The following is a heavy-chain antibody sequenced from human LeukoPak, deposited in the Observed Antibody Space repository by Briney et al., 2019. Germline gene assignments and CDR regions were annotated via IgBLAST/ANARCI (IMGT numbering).Heavy chain of an antibody. J-gene: IGHJ6*02. CDR1: GDSVSSNSAA. Sequence: SQTLSLTCAISGDSVSSNSAAGNWIRQSPSRGLEWLGRTYYRSKWYNDYAVSVKSRITINPDTSKNQFSLQLNSVPPEDTAVYYCAREARWLRFRHYGMDVWGQGTTVTVSS. CDR2: TYYRSKWYN. CDR3: AREARWLRFRHYGMDV. D-gene: IGHD5-12*01. V-gene: IGHV6-1*01.